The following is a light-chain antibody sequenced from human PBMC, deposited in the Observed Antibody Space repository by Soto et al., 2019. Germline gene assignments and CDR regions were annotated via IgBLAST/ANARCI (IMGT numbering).Light chain of an antibody. J-gene: IGLJ2*01. CDR2: LNGDGSH. V-gene: IGLV4-69*01. CDR3: QTWGPGPSVI. CDR1: SGHSDYA. Sequence: QLVLTQSPSASASLGASVKLTCTLSSGHSDYAIAWHQQQPGKGPRYLMKLNGDGSHSEGDGIPDRFSGSSSGAERYLTISSLQSEDEADYYCQTWGPGPSVIFGGGTKVTVL.